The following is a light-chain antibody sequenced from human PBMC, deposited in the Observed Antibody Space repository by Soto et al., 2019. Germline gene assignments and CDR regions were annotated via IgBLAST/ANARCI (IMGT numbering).Light chain of an antibody. CDR2: GAS. CDR1: QSVSSN. CDR3: QKYNNWPPYT. V-gene: IGKV3D-15*01. J-gene: IGKJ2*01. Sequence: EIVMTQSPATLSVSPGERATLSCRASQSVSSNLAWYQQKPGQAPGLLIYGASTRATGIPARFSGSGSGTEFTLTISSLQSEDFAVYYCQKYNNWPPYTFGQGTKLEIK.